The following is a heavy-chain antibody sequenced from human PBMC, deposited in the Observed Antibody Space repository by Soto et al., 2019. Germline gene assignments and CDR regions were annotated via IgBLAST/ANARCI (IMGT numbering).Heavy chain of an antibody. V-gene: IGHV3-48*02. CDR2: ISSSSSTI. CDR3: AREGLRYFDWLSYYYGMDV. D-gene: IGHD3-9*01. Sequence: GGSLRLSCAASGFTFSSYAMSWVRQAPGKGLEWVSDISSSSSTIYYADSVKGRFTISRDNAKNSLYLQMNSLRDEDTAVYYCAREGLRYFDWLSYYYGMDVWGQGTTVTVSS. CDR1: GFTFSSYA. J-gene: IGHJ6*02.